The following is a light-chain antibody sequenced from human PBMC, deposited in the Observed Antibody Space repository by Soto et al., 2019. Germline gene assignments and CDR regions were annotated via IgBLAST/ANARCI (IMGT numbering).Light chain of an antibody. CDR2: GAA. J-gene: IGKJ4*01. V-gene: IGKV3-15*01. CDR1: QIISSN. Sequence: EIGMTQSPHILSVAPGEGAHLSCRANQIISSNLAWYQQKPGQAPRLLIYGAATRATGIPARFSGSGSGTDFTLTISRLEPEDFAVYYCQHCQPYGDSPPLTFGGGTKVDIK. CDR3: QHCQPYGDSPPLT.